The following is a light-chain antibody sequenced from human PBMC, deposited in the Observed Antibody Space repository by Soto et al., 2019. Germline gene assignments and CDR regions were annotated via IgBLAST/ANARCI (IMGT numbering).Light chain of an antibody. J-gene: IGKJ4*01. Sequence: EIVLTQSPGTLSLSPGERATLSCRASQSVSSSYLAWYQQKPGQAPRLLIYGASSRDTGIPDRFSGSGSGTAFTLTSSRLEPEDFAVYYCQQYDSSPLTLGGGTKVEIK. CDR1: QSVSSSY. CDR2: GAS. V-gene: IGKV3-20*01. CDR3: QQYDSSPLT.